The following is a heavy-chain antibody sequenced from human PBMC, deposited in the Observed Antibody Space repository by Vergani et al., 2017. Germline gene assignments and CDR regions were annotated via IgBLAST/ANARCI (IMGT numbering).Heavy chain of an antibody. CDR2: IDPSESDT. J-gene: IGHJ4*02. V-gene: IGHV5-10-1*03. CDR3: ARHRDDNGGREFDY. D-gene: IGHD4-23*01. CDR1: GYSFTNYW. Sequence: EVQLVQSGAEVKTPGESLRISCKGSGYSFTNYWISWVRQNPGKGLEWMGRIDPSESDTNYSPSFQGHVTIPADTSNSTAYLQWSSLKSSDTAMYYCARHRDDNGGREFDYWGQGTLVTVSS.